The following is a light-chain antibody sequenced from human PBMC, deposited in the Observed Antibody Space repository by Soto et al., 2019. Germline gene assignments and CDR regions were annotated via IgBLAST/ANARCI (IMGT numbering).Light chain of an antibody. Sequence: ETVLTQSPATLSLSPGERATLSCRASQNVNRYVAWYQQKPGQAPRLLIYDASTRAAGVPARFSGSGSGTDFSLSLSSLEPEDFAVYYCQEHNSFGGGTKVEIK. J-gene: IGKJ4*01. V-gene: IGKV3-11*01. CDR3: QEHNS. CDR1: QNVNRY. CDR2: DAS.